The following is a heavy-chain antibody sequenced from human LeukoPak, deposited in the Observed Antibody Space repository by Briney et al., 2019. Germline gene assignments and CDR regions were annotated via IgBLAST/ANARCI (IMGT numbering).Heavy chain of an antibody. J-gene: IGHJ4*02. D-gene: IGHD2-15*01. CDR2: IGSSGSTI. Sequence: GGSLRLSCAASGFTFSSYEMNWVRQAPGKGLEWVSYIGSSGSTIYYADSVKGRFTISRDNAKNSLYLQMNSLRAEDTAVYYCARDCSGGSCYSGFDYWGQGTLVTVSS. CDR3: ARDCSGGSCYSGFDY. V-gene: IGHV3-48*03. CDR1: GFTFSSYE.